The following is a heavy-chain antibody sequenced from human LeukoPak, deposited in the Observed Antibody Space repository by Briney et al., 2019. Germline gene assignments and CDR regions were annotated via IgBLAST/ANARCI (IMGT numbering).Heavy chain of an antibody. J-gene: IGHJ5*02. CDR1: GFTFSDYY. V-gene: IGHV3-11*01. CDR2: ISSSGSTI. CDR3: ARVLREWLLFGWFDP. D-gene: IGHD3-3*01. Sequence: GGSLRLSCAASGFTFSDYYMSWIRQAPGKGLEWVSYISSSGSTIYYADSLKGRFTISRDNAKNSLYLQMNSLRAEDTTVYYCARVLREWLLFGWFDPWGQGTLATVSS.